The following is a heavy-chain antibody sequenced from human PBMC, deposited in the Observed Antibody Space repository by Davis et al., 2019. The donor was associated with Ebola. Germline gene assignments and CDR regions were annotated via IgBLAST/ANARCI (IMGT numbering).Heavy chain of an antibody. D-gene: IGHD1-1*01. Sequence: SETLSLTCAVYGGSFSGYYWSWIRQPPGKGLEWIGEINHRGSTNYNPSLKSRVTISVDTSKNQFSLKLSSVTAADTAVYYCARGRRAGTGYYYYYYGMDVWGQGTTVTVSS. CDR2: INHRGST. V-gene: IGHV4-34*01. CDR1: GGSFSGYY. CDR3: ARGRRAGTGYYYYYYGMDV. J-gene: IGHJ6*02.